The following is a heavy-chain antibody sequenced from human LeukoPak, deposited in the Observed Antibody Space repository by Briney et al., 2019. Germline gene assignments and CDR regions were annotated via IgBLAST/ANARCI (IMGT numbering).Heavy chain of an antibody. V-gene: IGHV3-21*01. CDR3: ARMVGRSLVVAAVFDY. D-gene: IGHD2-15*01. CDR2: ISSSSSYI. J-gene: IGHJ4*02. Sequence: GGSLRLSCAASGFTFSSYSMNWVRQAPGKGLEWVSSISSSSSYIYYADSAKGRFTISRDNAKNSLYLQMNSLRAEDTAVYYCARMVGRSLVVAAVFDYWGQGTLVTVSS. CDR1: GFTFSSYS.